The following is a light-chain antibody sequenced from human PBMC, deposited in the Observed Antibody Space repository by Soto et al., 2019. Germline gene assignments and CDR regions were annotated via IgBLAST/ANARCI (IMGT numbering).Light chain of an antibody. J-gene: IGKJ5*01. V-gene: IGKV1-39*01. CDR3: HQLNSYPRT. CDR2: AAS. CDR1: QSISSY. Sequence: IQMTQSPSSLSASVGDRVTITCRASQSISSYLNWYQQKPGKAPKLLIYAASSLQSGVPSRFSGSGSGTDFTLIISSLQPEDVATYYCHQLNSYPRTFGQGTRLEIK.